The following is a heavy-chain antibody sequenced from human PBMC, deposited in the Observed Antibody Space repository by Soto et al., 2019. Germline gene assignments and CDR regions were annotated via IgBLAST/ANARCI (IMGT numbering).Heavy chain of an antibody. CDR1: GLSFSSYA. V-gene: IGHV3-30-3*01. D-gene: IGHD2-15*01. Sequence: GGSLRLSCAASGLSFSSYAMHWVRQAPGKGLEWMAVISYDGSNKYYADSVKGRFTISRDNSKNTLYLQMNSLRAEDTAVYYCHLTVPYSSFDYWGQGP. CDR3: HLTVPYSSFDY. J-gene: IGHJ4*02. CDR2: ISYDGSNK.